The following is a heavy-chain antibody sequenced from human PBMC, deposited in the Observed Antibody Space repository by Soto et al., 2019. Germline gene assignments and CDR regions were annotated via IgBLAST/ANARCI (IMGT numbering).Heavy chain of an antibody. J-gene: IGHJ5*02. CDR3: ARNHPIYCSGGSCYSGP. CDR2: ISAYNGNT. V-gene: IGHV1-18*01. CDR1: GYNFTSYG. Sequence: APVKVSGKGSGYNFTSYGISWVRHAPGQGLEWMGWISAYNGNTNYAQKLQGRVTMTTDTSTSTAYMELRSLRSDDTAVYYCARNHPIYCSGGSCYSGPWGQGTLVTVSS. D-gene: IGHD2-15*01.